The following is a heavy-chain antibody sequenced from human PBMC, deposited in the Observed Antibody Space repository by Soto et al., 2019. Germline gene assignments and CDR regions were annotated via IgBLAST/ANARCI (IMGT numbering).Heavy chain of an antibody. J-gene: IGHJ4*02. V-gene: IGHV4-31*03. Sequence: SETLSLTCTVSGGSISSGGYYWSWIRQHPGKGLEWIGYIYYSGSTYYNPSLKSRVTISVDTSKNQFSLKLSSVTAADTAVYYCARSRYFDWLLIGYFDYWGQGTLVTVSS. D-gene: IGHD3-9*01. CDR1: GGSISSGGYY. CDR3: ARSRYFDWLLIGYFDY. CDR2: IYYSGST.